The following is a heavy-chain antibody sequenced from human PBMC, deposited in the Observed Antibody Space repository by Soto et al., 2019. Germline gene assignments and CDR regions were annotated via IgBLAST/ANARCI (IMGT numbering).Heavy chain of an antibody. CDR2: INPNSGGT. CDR1: GYTFTGYY. D-gene: IGHD3-10*01. Sequence: ASVKVSCKASGYTFTGYYMHWVRQAPGQGLEWMGWINPNSGGTNYAQKFQGWVTMTRDTSISTAYMELSRLRSDDTAVYYCARDLGRITMVRGVPLLYHYSRLDSCAQGTTVPGSS. CDR3: ARDLGRITMVRGVPLLYHYSRLDS. J-gene: IGHJ6*02. V-gene: IGHV1-2*04.